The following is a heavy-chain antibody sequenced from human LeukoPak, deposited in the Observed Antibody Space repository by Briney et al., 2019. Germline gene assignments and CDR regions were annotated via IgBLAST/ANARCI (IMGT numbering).Heavy chain of an antibody. D-gene: IGHD2-8*01. CDR1: GGSISSRNW. V-gene: IGHV4-4*02. J-gene: IGHJ6*02. Sequence: SETLSLTCTVSGGSISSRNWWSWVRQPPGKGLEWIGEIYHSGSINYNPSLKSRVTISVDKSKNQLSLRLTSVTAADTAVYYCARDNGAIRAYYYHGMDVWGQGTTVTVSS. CDR3: ARDNGAIRAYYYHGMDV. CDR2: IYHSGSI.